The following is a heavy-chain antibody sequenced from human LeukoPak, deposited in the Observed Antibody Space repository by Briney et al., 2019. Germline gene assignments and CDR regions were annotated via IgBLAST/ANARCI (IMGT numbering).Heavy chain of an antibody. Sequence: VASVKVSCKASGYSFTNYHMHWVRQAPGQGLEWMGIINPSGSSATYAQKFQGRVTITRDTSTSTLYMELSSLRSEDTAVYYCAGVRDYDILSGAGAFDIWGQGTIVSVSS. D-gene: IGHD3-9*01. CDR2: INPSGSSA. CDR1: GYSFTNYH. CDR3: AGVRDYDILSGAGAFDI. J-gene: IGHJ3*02. V-gene: IGHV1-46*01.